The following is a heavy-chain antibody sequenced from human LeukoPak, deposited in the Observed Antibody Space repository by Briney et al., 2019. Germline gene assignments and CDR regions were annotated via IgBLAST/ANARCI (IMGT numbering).Heavy chain of an antibody. CDR3: AREIIGGTDRRYCSGGSCYSY. V-gene: IGHV4-34*01. J-gene: IGHJ4*02. D-gene: IGHD2-15*01. Sequence: PSETLSLTCAVYGGSFSGYYWSWIRQPPGKGLEWIGEINHSGSTNYNPSLKSRVTISVDTSKNQFSLKLSSVTAADTAVYYCAREIIGGTDRRYCSGGSCYSYWGQGTLVTVSS. CDR1: GGSFSGYY. CDR2: INHSGST.